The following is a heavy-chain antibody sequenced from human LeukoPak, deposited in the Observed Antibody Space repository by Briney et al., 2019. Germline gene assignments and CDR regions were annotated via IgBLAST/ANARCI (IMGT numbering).Heavy chain of an antibody. CDR1: GGSFSGYY. CDR3: ARGGNVLLWFGEPHDY. D-gene: IGHD3-10*01. Sequence: SETLSLTCAVYGGSFSGYYWSWIRQPPGKGLEWIGEINHSGSTNYNPSLKSLVTISVDTSKDQFSMKLSSVTAADTAVYYCARGGNVLLWFGEPHDYWRQGTLVTVSS. CDR2: INHSGST. V-gene: IGHV4-34*01. J-gene: IGHJ4*02.